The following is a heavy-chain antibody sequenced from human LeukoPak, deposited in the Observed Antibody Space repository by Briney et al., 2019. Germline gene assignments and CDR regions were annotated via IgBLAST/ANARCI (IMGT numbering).Heavy chain of an antibody. Sequence: QPGGSLRLSCAASGFTLSTCAMSWVRQAPGKGVYWVSSISRSGGSTYYADSVKGRFTISRDNSKNTLYLQMNSLRAEDTAVYYCATGPGSGSYFPFDYWGQGTLVTVSS. V-gene: IGHV3-23*01. D-gene: IGHD3-10*01. CDR2: ISRSGGST. J-gene: IGHJ4*02. CDR1: GFTLSTCA. CDR3: ATGPGSGSYFPFDY.